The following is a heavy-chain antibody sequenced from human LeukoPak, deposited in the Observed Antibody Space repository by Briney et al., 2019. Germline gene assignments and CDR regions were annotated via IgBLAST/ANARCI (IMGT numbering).Heavy chain of an antibody. V-gene: IGHV1-18*04. Sequence: ASVKVSCKASGYTFTRYGISWVRQAPGQGLEWMGWISAYNGNTNYAQKLQGRVTMTTDTSTSTAYMELRSLRSDDTAVYYCARGPPRITMVRGVTHMDVWGKETTVTVSS. D-gene: IGHD3-10*01. CDR3: ARGPPRITMVRGVTHMDV. CDR2: ISAYNGNT. J-gene: IGHJ6*04. CDR1: GYTFTRYG.